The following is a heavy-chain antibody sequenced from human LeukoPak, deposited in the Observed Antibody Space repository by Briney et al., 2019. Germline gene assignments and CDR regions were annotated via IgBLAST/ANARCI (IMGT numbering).Heavy chain of an antibody. CDR2: VSKTGST. J-gene: IGHJ4*02. CDR3: ARWNEGLDY. CDR1: GASISDYF. V-gene: IGHV4-59*01. Sequence: SENLSLTCSVSGASISDYFWSWIRQAPGQTLEWIGYVSKTGSTNYNPSLRSRVTISKDTSRNLLSLRLTSATAADTAVYYCARWNEGLDYWGQGTLVTVSS. D-gene: IGHD1-1*01.